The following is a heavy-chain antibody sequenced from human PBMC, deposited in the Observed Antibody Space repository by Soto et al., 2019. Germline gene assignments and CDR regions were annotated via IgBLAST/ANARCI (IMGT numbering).Heavy chain of an antibody. D-gene: IGHD6-19*01. J-gene: IGHJ4*02. V-gene: IGHV1-46*01. CDR3: ARPDVLAYRSGWYHGYFDY. Sequence: XTVNVSCSPSVYPSRSYYRHWLRHSPAEGLEWMGIINPSGGSTSYAQKFQGRVTMTRDTSTSTAYMELSSLRSEDTAVYYCARPDVLAYRSGWYHGYFDYWGQGTLVTVSS. CDR1: VYPSRSYY. CDR2: INPSGGST.